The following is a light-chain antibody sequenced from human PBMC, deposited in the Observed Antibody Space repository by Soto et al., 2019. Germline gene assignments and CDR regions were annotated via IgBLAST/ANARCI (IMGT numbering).Light chain of an antibody. Sequence: EIVLTQSPATLSLSPGDRATLSCRASQSINNYLAWYQQKPGQVPRLLISDASNRATGIPARFSGSGSGTVFTLTISSLEPDDFAVYFCQQRSKWSLTFGGGTKVEIK. CDR2: DAS. CDR3: QQRSKWSLT. V-gene: IGKV3-11*01. J-gene: IGKJ4*01. CDR1: QSINNY.